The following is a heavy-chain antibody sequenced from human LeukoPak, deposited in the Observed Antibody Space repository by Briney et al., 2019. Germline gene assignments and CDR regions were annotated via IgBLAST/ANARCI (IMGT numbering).Heavy chain of an antibody. CDR2: INRDGSST. CDR1: GFTFSSNW. J-gene: IGHJ4*02. CDR3: ARDLWGAGDC. Sequence: GGSLRLSCAASGFTFSSNWMHGVRQAPGKGLVWVSRINRDGSSTIYADSVKGRFTISRDNAKNTLYLQMNSLTAEDTAVYYCARDLWGAGDCWGQGTLVTVSS. V-gene: IGHV3-74*01. D-gene: IGHD1-26*01.